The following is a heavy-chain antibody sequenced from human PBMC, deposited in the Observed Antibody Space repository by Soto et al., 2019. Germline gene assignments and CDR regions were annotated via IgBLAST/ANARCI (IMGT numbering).Heavy chain of an antibody. V-gene: IGHV5-51*01. CDR2: IYPGDSDT. D-gene: IGHD6-13*01. J-gene: IGHJ6*02. CDR3: ARHVGDSSSWYYYYYGMDV. Sequence: GESLKISCKGSGYSFTSYWIGWVRQMPGKGLEWMGIIYPGDSDTRYSPSLQGQVTISADKSISTAYLQWSSLKASDTAMYYCARHVGDSSSWYYYYYGMDVWGQGTTVTVSS. CDR1: GYSFTSYW.